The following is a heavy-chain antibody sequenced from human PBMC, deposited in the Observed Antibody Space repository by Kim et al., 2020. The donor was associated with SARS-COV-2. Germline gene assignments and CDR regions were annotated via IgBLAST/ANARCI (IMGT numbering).Heavy chain of an antibody. D-gene: IGHD6-19*01. J-gene: IGHJ4*02. V-gene: IGHV1-3*01. CDR1: GYTFTSYA. Sequence: ASVKVSCKASGYTFTSYAMHWVRQAPGQRLEWMGWINAGNGNTKYSQKFQGRVTITRDTSASTAYMELSSLRSEDTAVYYCARVGTHFSGWYDRGRFDYWGQGTLVTVSS. CDR2: INAGNGNT. CDR3: ARVGTHFSGWYDRGRFDY.